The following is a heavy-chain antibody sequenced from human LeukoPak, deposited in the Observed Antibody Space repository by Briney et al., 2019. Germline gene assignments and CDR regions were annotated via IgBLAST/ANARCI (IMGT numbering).Heavy chain of an antibody. V-gene: IGHV4-34*01. CDR1: GGSFSGYY. D-gene: IGHD3-10*01. CDR3: ARGGNAYYGSGSYYNWFDP. J-gene: IGHJ5*02. CDR2: INHSGST. Sequence: SETLSLTCAVYGGSFSGYYWSWIRQPPGKGLEWIGEINHSGSTNYNPSLKSRVTISVDTSKNQFSLKLSSVTAADTAVYYCARGGNAYYGSGSYYNWFDPWGQGTLVTASS.